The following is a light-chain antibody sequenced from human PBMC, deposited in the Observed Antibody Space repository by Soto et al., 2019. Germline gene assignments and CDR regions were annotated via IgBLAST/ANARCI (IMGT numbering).Light chain of an antibody. J-gene: IGKJ5*01. V-gene: IGKV1-9*01. CDR1: QGISSY. CDR3: QQFNSYPIT. CDR2: EAS. Sequence: DIQLTQSPSFLSASVGDRITITCRASQGISSYLAWHQQKPGKAPELLIYEASTLQSGVPSRLSGSGSGAEFTLTISSLQPEDFATYYCQQFNSYPITFGQGTRLEI.